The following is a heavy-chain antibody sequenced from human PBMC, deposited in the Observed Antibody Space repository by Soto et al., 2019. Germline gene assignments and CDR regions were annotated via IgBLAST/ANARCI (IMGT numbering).Heavy chain of an antibody. CDR1: GGSISSGDYY. CDR3: ARGGSGDIVVVAAIDY. D-gene: IGHD2-15*01. J-gene: IGHJ4*02. Sequence: QVQLQESGPGLVKPSQTLSLTCSVSGGSISSGDYYWSWVRQHPGKGLEWIGYIFYSGSTYYNPSLKRRVTISVDTSKNQVSLKLSSVTAADTAVYYWARGGSGDIVVVAAIDYWGQGTLVTVSS. CDR2: IFYSGST. V-gene: IGHV4-31*03.